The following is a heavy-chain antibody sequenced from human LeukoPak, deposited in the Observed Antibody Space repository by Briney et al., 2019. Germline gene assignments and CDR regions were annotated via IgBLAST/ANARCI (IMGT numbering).Heavy chain of an antibody. CDR3: ASPGSGY. CDR1: GFTFSSYW. V-gene: IGHV3-7*05. J-gene: IGHJ4*02. Sequence: GSLRLSCAASGFTFSSYWMSWVRQAPGKGLGWVASIKQDGSEKSYVDSVKGRFTISRDNAKNSLYLQMNSLRVEDTAVYYCASPGSGYWGQGTLVTVSS. D-gene: IGHD2-8*02. CDR2: IKQDGSEK.